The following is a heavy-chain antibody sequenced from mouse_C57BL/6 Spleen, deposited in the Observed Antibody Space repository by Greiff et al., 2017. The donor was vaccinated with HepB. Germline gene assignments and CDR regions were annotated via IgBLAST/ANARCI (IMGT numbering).Heavy chain of an antibody. V-gene: IGHV1-52*01. Sequence: VQLQQPGAELVRPGSSVKLSCKASGYTFTSYWMHWVKQRPIQGLEWIGNIDPSDSETHYNQKFKDKATLTVDKSSRTAYMQLSSLTSEDSAVYYCARWKGYSDVWGTGTTVTVSS. CDR1: GYTFTSYW. J-gene: IGHJ1*03. CDR3: ARWKGYSDV. CDR2: IDPSDSET.